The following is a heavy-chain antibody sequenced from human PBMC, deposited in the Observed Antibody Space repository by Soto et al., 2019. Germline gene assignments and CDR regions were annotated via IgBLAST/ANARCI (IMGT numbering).Heavy chain of an antibody. CDR2: ISGSGAGT. V-gene: IGHV3-23*01. J-gene: IGHJ4*02. CDR3: AKEALTVAGNNFDS. CDR1: GFTFTTYA. D-gene: IGHD6-19*01. Sequence: EIELLESGGGLVKPGGSLRLSCAASGFTFTTYAMGWVRQAPGKGLEWVSSISGSGAGTFYADSVKGRFTISRDNAKKKGYLQRNGLRADDTAVYNCAKEALTVAGNNFDSWGQGTLVTVSS.